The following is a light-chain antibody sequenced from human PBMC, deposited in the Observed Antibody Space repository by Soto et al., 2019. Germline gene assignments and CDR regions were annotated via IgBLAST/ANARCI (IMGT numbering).Light chain of an antibody. CDR2: NTS. Sequence: EIVLTQAPGTLSLPPGERXXLXXXXSQSISSSYLAWYQQKPGQAPRLLIYNTSSRATGVPTRISGSGSGTEFTLAISSLQSEDFAVYYCQQYNSWPLTFGGGTKVDI. CDR3: QQYNSWPLT. J-gene: IGKJ4*01. V-gene: IGKV3-20*01. CDR1: QSISSSY.